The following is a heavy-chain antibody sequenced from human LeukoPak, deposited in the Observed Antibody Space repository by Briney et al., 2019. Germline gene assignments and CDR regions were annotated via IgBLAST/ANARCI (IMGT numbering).Heavy chain of an antibody. CDR2: IIPIFGTA. CDR1: GYTFTSYG. Sequence: ASVKVSCKASGYTFTSYGISWVRQAPGQGLEWMGGIIPIFGTANYAQKFQGRVTITADESTSTAYMELSSLRSEDTAVYYCARAYSSSSAVDYWGQGTLVTVSS. D-gene: IGHD6-6*01. J-gene: IGHJ4*02. V-gene: IGHV1-69*13. CDR3: ARAYSSSSAVDY.